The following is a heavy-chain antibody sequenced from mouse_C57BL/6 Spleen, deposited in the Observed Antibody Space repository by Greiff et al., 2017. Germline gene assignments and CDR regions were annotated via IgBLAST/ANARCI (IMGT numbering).Heavy chain of an antibody. Sequence: EVKLQESGPGLVKPSQSLSLTCSVTGYSITSGYYWNWIRQFPGNKLEWMGYISYDGSNNYNPSLKNRISITRDTSKNQFFLKLNSVTTEDTATYYCARGSLYYGSSYPFDYWGQGTTLTVSS. D-gene: IGHD1-1*01. CDR1: GYSITSGYY. J-gene: IGHJ2*01. CDR3: ARGSLYYGSSYPFDY. V-gene: IGHV3-6*01. CDR2: ISYDGSN.